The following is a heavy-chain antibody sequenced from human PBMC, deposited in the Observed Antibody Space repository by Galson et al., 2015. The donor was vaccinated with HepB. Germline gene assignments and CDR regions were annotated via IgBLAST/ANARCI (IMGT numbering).Heavy chain of an antibody. D-gene: IGHD3-10*01. CDR1: GFTFSSYW. CDR3: ARISLGGSGSYYYYYYYGMDV. CDR2: IKQDGSEK. J-gene: IGHJ6*02. V-gene: IGHV3-7*03. Sequence: SLRLSCAASGFTFSSYWMSWVRQAPGKGLEWVANIKQDGSEKYYVDSVKGRFTISRDNAKNSLYLQMNSLRAEDTAVYYCARISLGGSGSYYYYYYYGMDVWGQGTTVTVSS.